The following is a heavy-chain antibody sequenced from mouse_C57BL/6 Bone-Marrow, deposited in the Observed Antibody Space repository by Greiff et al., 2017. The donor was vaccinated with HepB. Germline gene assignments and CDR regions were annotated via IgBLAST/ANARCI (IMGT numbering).Heavy chain of an antibody. J-gene: IGHJ3*01. CDR1: GYTFTGYW. CDR2: ILPGSGST. V-gene: IGHV1-9*01. CDR3: ERFGYDAWFAY. D-gene: IGHD2-2*01. Sequence: QVQLQQSGAELMKPGASVKLSCKATGYTFTGYWIEWVKQRPGHGLEWIGEILPGSGSTNYNEKFKGKATFTADTSSNTAYMELNSLTSEDSAVYYCERFGYDAWFAYWGQGTLVTVSA.